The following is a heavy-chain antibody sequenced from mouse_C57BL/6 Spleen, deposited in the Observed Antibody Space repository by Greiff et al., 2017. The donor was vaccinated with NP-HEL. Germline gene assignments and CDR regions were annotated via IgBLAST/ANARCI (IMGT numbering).Heavy chain of an antibody. Sequence: EVMLMESGGGLVKPGGSLKLSCAASGFTFSDYGMHWVRQAPEKGLEWVAYISSGSSTIYYADTVKGRFTISRDNAKNTLFLQMTSLRSEDTAMYYCATDDGYYPFAYWGQGTLVTVSA. V-gene: IGHV5-17*01. CDR3: ATDDGYYPFAY. J-gene: IGHJ3*01. CDR2: ISSGSSTI. CDR1: GFTFSDYG. D-gene: IGHD2-3*01.